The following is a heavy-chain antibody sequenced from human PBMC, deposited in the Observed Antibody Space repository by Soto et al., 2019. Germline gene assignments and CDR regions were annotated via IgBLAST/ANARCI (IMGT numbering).Heavy chain of an antibody. V-gene: IGHV1-18*01. Sequence: ASVKVSCKASGYTFTSYGISWVRQAPGQGLEWMGWISAYNGNTNYAQKLQGRVTMTTDTSTSTAYMELRSLRSDDTAVYYCARTSAPIIRYFDWLPIIAPVDIWGQGTMVTVSS. CDR2: ISAYNGNT. D-gene: IGHD3-9*01. CDR1: GYTFTSYG. CDR3: ARTSAPIIRYFDWLPIIAPVDI. J-gene: IGHJ3*02.